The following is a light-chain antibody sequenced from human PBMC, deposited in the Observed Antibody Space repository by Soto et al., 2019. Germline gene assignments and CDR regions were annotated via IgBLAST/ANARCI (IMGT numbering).Light chain of an antibody. J-gene: IGLJ3*02. V-gene: IGLV2-14*01. CDR2: EVT. CDR3: SSYTTINTQV. Sequence: QSALTQPASVSGSPGQSITISCTGTSSDVGGYDYVSWYQQHPGKAPKLVIYEVTNRPSGVSNRFSGSKSGNTASLTIFGLQAEDEADYYCSSYTTINTQVFGGRTQLTVL. CDR1: SSDVGGYDY.